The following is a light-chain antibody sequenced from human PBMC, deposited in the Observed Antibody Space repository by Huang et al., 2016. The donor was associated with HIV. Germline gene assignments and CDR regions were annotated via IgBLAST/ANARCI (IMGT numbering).Light chain of an antibody. CDR3: LQHYIFPPT. V-gene: IGKV1-6*01. J-gene: IGKJ1*01. CDR1: QGVRND. CDR2: AAS. Sequence: AIQMTQSPSSLSASVGDRVSISCRASQGVRNDLDWYQQRPGKAPKLLIYAASSLENGVPPIFSGSQSGTDFTLTISSLQPEDFATYYCLQHYIFPPTFGQGTRVEIK.